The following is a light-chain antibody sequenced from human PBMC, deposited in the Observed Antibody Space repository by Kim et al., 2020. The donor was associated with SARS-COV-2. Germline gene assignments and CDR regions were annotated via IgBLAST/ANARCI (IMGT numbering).Light chain of an antibody. CDR2: KSS. Sequence: QRVTISSSGSSAVIGSNYVSWYQQVPGTAPKLLIYKSSQRPSGVPDRFSGSKSGTSASLAISGLRAEDEADYYCATWDDSLSGPVFGGGTQLTVL. CDR3: ATWDDSLSGPV. J-gene: IGLJ2*01. V-gene: IGLV1-47*01. CDR1: SAVIGSNY.